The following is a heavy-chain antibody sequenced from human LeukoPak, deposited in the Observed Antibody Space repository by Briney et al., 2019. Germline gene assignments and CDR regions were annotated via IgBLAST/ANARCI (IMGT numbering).Heavy chain of an antibody. V-gene: IGHV4-39*01. Sequence: SETLSLTCTVFGGSISSTHYFWGWIRQSPGKGLEWIGSIYNSGSTYYNASLKSRVSISLDMSKNQFSLKFFSVTAADTAVYHCASQCPPTGYFDLWGQGTLATVSS. D-gene: IGHD1-14*01. CDR1: GGSISSTHYF. J-gene: IGHJ4*02. CDR3: ASQCPPTGYFDL. CDR2: IYNSGST.